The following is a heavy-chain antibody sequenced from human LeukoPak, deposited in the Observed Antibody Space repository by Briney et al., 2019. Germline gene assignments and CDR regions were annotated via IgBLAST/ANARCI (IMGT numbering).Heavy chain of an antibody. CDR3: ARVVSLGLETDLTFHWFDP. J-gene: IGHJ5*02. CDR1: GGSISSYY. Sequence: SETLSLTCTVSGGSISSYYWSWIRQSPGKGPEWIGNIYYSGDTDYNPSLQSRVTISLDTSKNQFSLKLNSVTAADTAVYYCARVVSLGLETDLTFHWFDPWGRGTLVTVSS. CDR2: IYYSGDT. D-gene: IGHD2-21*02. V-gene: IGHV4-59*01.